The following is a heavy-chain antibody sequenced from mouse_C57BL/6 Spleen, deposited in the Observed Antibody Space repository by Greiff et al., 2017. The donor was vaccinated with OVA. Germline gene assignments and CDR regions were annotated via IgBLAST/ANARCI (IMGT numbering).Heavy chain of an antibody. CDR1: GYTFTDYY. Sequence: EVKLQQSGPELVKPGASVKISCKASGYTFTDYYMNWVKQSHGKSLEWIGDINPNNGGTSYNQKFKGKATLTVDKSSSTAYMELRSLTSEDSAVYYCARIYYDYYFDYWGQGTTLTVSS. CDR2: INPNNGGT. V-gene: IGHV1-26*01. J-gene: IGHJ2*01. CDR3: ARIYYDYYFDY. D-gene: IGHD2-4*01.